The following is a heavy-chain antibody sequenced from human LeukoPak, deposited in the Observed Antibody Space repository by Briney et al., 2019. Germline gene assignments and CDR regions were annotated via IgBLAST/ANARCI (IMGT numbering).Heavy chain of an antibody. D-gene: IGHD1-26*01. V-gene: IGHV4-34*01. Sequence: PSETLSLTCAVYGGSFSGYYWSWIRQPPGKGLEWIGEINHSGSTNYNPSLKSRVTISGDMSKNQFSLKLSSVIAADTAVYYCARARVGATSDDALDIWGQGTMVTVSS. J-gene: IGHJ3*02. CDR1: GGSFSGYY. CDR3: ARARVGATSDDALDI. CDR2: INHSGST.